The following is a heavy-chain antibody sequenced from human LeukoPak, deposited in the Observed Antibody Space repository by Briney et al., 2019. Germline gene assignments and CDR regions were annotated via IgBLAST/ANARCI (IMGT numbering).Heavy chain of an antibody. Sequence: PGGSLRLFCSACRYIFSRYYMHWVRQAPGKGLDYVSAINSNGGDTYYADSVKGRFTVSRDNSKNTLYLQMSSLRAEDTAIYYCVRFFGSGSGKYYADYWGQGTLVTVSS. D-gene: IGHD3-10*01. V-gene: IGHV3-64D*06. CDR1: RYIFSRYY. CDR2: INSNGGDT. CDR3: VRFFGSGSGKYYADY. J-gene: IGHJ4*02.